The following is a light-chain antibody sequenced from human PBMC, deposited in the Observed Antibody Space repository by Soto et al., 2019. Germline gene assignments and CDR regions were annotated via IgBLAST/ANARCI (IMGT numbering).Light chain of an antibody. CDR1: QSVSSW. V-gene: IGKV1-5*01. CDR3: QQYNYYWS. CDR2: DVS. Sequence: DIQMTQSPSTLSASVGDRVTITCRASQSVSSWLAWYQQKPGKAPKLLIYDVSRLESGVPSRFSGSGSGTEFSVTISSLQPDDFATYYCQQYNYYWSFGQGTKVEIK. J-gene: IGKJ1*01.